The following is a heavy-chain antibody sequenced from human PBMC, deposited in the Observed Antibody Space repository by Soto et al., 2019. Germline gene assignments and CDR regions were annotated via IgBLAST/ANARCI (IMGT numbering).Heavy chain of an antibody. CDR1: GGSISSSNYY. J-gene: IGHJ5*02. Sequence: QLQLQESGPGLVKPSETLSLTCSVSGGSISSSNYYWGWIRQPPGKGLEWIGSVYYSGSTYYNPSLKSRVTIFVDTSKNQFSLRLSSVAAADTAVYYCARQKYVLLLGPNWFDPWGQGTLVTVSS. CDR3: ARQKYVLLLGPNWFDP. D-gene: IGHD3-10*01. V-gene: IGHV4-39*01. CDR2: VYYSGST.